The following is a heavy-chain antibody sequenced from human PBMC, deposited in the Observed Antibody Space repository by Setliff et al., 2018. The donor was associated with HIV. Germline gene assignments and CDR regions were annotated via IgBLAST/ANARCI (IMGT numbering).Heavy chain of an antibody. D-gene: IGHD4-17*01. CDR2: ISTYNGNT. J-gene: IGHJ2*01. Sequence: ASVKVSCKASGYTFRSYGISWVRQAPGQGLEWMGWISTYNGNTNYAQKVQGRVTMTTDTSTSTAYMELRSLRSDDTAVYYCAGDGSKADYGDYQGYWYFDLWGRGTLVTVSS. CDR3: AGDGSKADYGDYQGYWYFDL. CDR1: GYTFRSYG. V-gene: IGHV1-18*01.